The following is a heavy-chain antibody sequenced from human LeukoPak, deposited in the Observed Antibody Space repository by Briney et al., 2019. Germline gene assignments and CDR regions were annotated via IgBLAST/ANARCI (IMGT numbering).Heavy chain of an antibody. D-gene: IGHD6-25*01. Sequence: GGSLRLSCAASGFTFNNYAMSWVRQAPGKGLEWVAVISYDGSNKYYADSVKGRFTISRDNSKNTLYLQMNSLRAEDTAVYYCARDKAGFDYWGQGTLVTVSS. CDR3: ARDKAGFDY. CDR2: ISYDGSNK. CDR1: GFTFNNYA. J-gene: IGHJ4*02. V-gene: IGHV3-30-3*01.